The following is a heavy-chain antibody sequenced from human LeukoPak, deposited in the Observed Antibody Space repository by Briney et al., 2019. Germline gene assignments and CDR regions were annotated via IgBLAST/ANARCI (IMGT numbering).Heavy chain of an antibody. D-gene: IGHD5-24*01. Sequence: PGESLRLSCVVSGFTFRSYAMGWVRQAPGKGLEWVSTLSTGGDRTYYADSVKGRFTISRDSSKNTLYVELNSLRAEDTAIYYCVKEGGLYNSGGYYDYWGQGTLVTVSS. CDR3: VKEGGLYNSGGYYDY. CDR1: GFTFRSYA. CDR2: LSTGGDRT. J-gene: IGHJ4*02. V-gene: IGHV3-23*01.